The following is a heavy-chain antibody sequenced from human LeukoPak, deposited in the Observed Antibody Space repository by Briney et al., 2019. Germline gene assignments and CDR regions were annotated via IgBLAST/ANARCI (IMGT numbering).Heavy chain of an antibody. CDR1: GGTFSSYA. J-gene: IGHJ6*02. D-gene: IGHD2-15*01. Sequence: ASVKVSCKASGGTFSSYAISWVRQAPGQGLEWMGGIIPIFGTANYAQKFQGRVTITADKSTSTAYMELSSLRSEDTAVYYCARDKTYCSGGSCSFYYYYGMDVWGQGTTVTVSS. CDR3: ARDKTYCSGGSCSFYYYYGMDV. V-gene: IGHV1-69*06. CDR2: IIPIFGTA.